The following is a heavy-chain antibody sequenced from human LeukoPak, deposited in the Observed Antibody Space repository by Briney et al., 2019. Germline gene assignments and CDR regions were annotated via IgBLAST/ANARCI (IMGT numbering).Heavy chain of an antibody. CDR2: IYYSGST. Sequence: KPSETLSLTCTVSGGSISSSSYYWGWIRQPPGKGLEWIGSIYYSGSTYYNPSLKSRVTISVDTSKNQFSLKLSSVTAADTAVYYCARHGRDFWSGYTNNWFDPWGQGTLVTVSS. J-gene: IGHJ5*02. D-gene: IGHD3-3*01. CDR1: GGSISSSSYY. V-gene: IGHV4-39*01. CDR3: ARHGRDFWSGYTNNWFDP.